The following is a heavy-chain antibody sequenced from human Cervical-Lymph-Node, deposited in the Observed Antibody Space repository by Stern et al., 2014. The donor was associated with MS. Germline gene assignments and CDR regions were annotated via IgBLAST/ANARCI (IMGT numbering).Heavy chain of an antibody. V-gene: IGHV3-66*01. CDR3: TREMAARRLDP. Sequence: EVQLVESGGTLVQPGGSLRLSCAASGSTVNSNYMTWVRQAPGKGLEWVSIFYCGISTYYAESVKGRFSFSIDNSKNTLFLHMNNLRVEDTAMYDCTREMAARRLDPWGQGTLVIVSA. CDR2: FYCGIST. J-gene: IGHJ5*02. CDR1: GSTVNSNY. D-gene: IGHD5-24*01.